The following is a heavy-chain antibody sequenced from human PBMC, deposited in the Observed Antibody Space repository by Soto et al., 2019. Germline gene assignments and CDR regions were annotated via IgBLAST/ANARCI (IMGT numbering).Heavy chain of an antibody. D-gene: IGHD3-3*01. J-gene: IGHJ6*01. CDR3: AKDVVWSGYSYYYGMDV. Sequence: SSSTSRCSIFFYVRQWVRQAPGKGLEWVSGISWNSGNIDYADSVKGRFTISRDNAKNSLYLQMNSLRPEDTALYYCAKDVVWSGYSYYYGMDVWG. V-gene: IGHV3-9*01. CDR2: ISWNSGNI. CDR1: RCSIFFYV.